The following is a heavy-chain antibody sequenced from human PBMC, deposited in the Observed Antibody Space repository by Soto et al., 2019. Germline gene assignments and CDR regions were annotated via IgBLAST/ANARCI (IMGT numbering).Heavy chain of an antibody. CDR3: LRTAQYIAGTGFHAFDI. V-gene: IGHV3-23*01. CDR1: GYNFNKYA. CDR2: ISSGGDNT. Sequence: EVQLLESGGGLRQPGGSLRLSCVASGYNFNKYAVSWVRQAPGKGLEWVSAISSGGDNTNYADSGNGLFTITRENSLNMSYLEMNTTPVADTAVYSSLRTAQYIAGTGFHAFDIWRQGKRVTVSS. D-gene: IGHD3-9*01. J-gene: IGHJ3*02.